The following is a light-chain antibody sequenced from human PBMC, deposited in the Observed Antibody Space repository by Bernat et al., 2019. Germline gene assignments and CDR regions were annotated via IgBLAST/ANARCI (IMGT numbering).Light chain of an antibody. CDR1: SSDVGAYNY. Sequence: QSALTQPASVSGSPGQSMTISCTGTSSDVGAYNYVSWYLQHPGEAPKLMIYDVNNRPSGVSNRFSGSKSGNTASLTISGLQIEDEADYFCSSYSTSSTPVVFGGGTRLTVL. CDR2: DVN. CDR3: SSYSTSSTPVV. J-gene: IGLJ2*01. V-gene: IGLV2-14*03.